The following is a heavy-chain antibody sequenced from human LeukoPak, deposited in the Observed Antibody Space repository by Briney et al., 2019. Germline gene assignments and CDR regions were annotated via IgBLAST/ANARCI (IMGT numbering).Heavy chain of an antibody. CDR1: GFTFSSYA. J-gene: IGHJ3*02. CDR2: IWYDGSNK. Sequence: GSLILSCAASGFTFSSYAMSWVRQAPGKGLEWVAVIWYDGSNKYYADSVKGRFTISRDNSKNTLYLQMNSLRAEDTAVYYCARVGSASFSGPGAFDIWGQGTMVTVSS. D-gene: IGHD3-16*01. CDR3: ARVGSASFSGPGAFDI. V-gene: IGHV3-33*08.